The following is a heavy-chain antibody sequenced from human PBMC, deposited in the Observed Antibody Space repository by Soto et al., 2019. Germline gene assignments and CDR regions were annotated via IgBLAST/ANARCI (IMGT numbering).Heavy chain of an antibody. D-gene: IGHD2-15*01. V-gene: IGHV4-39*01. J-gene: IGHJ4*02. Sequence: QLQLQESGPGLVKPSETLSLTCTVSGGSISSSSYYWGWIRQPPGKGLEWIGSIYYSGSTYYNPSLKSRVTISVDTSKNQFSLKLSSVTAADTAVYYCARHLNEGYCSGGSCYHDYWGQGTLVTVSS. CDR1: GGSISSSSYY. CDR3: ARHLNEGYCSGGSCYHDY. CDR2: IYYSGST.